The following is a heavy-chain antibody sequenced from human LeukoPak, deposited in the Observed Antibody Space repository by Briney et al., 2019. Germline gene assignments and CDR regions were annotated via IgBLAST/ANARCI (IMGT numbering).Heavy chain of an antibody. J-gene: IGHJ4*02. CDR3: ARDGGLHTNFDY. CDR2: TKPDGSAE. V-gene: IGHV3-7*01. CDR1: GFSFSEYW. Sequence: GGSLRLSCEGSGFSFSEYWMSWVRQAPGKGLEWVANTKPDGSAEYYADSVRGRFSTSRDNANNLLYLQMNSLRAEDTAVYYCARDGGLHTNFDYWGQGTLVIVSS. D-gene: IGHD2-15*01.